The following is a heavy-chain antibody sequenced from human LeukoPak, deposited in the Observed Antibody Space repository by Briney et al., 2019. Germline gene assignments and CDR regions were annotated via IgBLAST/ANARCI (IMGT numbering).Heavy chain of an antibody. CDR1: GGSISSYY. Sequence: SETLSLTCTVSGGSISSYYWSWIRQPPGKGLEWIGYIYYSGSTNYNPSLKSRVTISVDTSKNQFSLKLSSVTAADTAVYYCARATSGYFAGDGYFDYWGQGTLVTVSS. V-gene: IGHV4-59*08. CDR2: IYYSGST. CDR3: ARATSGYFAGDGYFDY. D-gene: IGHD3-22*01. J-gene: IGHJ4*02.